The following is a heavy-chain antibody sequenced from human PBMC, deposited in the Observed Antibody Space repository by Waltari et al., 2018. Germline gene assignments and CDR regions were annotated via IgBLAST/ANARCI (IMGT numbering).Heavy chain of an antibody. D-gene: IGHD6-13*01. CDR2: ISSSSSTI. J-gene: IGHJ4*02. CDR3: ARDMSHSSSWPPDY. Sequence: EVQLVESGGGLVQPGGSLRLSCAASGLTFSTYRMNGVRQAPGKGLELVSYISSSSSTIYYADSVKGRFTISRDNAKNSLYLQMNSLRAEDTAVYYCARDMSHSSSWPPDYWGQGTLVTVSS. V-gene: IGHV3-48*04. CDR1: GLTFSTYR.